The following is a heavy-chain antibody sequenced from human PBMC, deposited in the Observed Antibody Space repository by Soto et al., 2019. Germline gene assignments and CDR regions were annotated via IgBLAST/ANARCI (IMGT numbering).Heavy chain of an antibody. J-gene: IGHJ6*02. Sequence: EMQLLESGGGLGQPGGSLRLSCVASPVPVYNFAAMTWVRQAPESGLAWVSTISGRGDHKFYADSVKGRFTISRDNSKNRVDLQMDGLRVEDTAVYYCAKDRALENQTPYGMDVWGQGTTVTV. CDR3: AKDRALENQTPYGMDV. D-gene: IGHD3-10*01. V-gene: IGHV3-23*01. CDR1: PVPVYNFAA. CDR2: ISGRGDHK.